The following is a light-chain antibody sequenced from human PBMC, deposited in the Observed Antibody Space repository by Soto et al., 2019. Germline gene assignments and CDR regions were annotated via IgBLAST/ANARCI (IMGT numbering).Light chain of an antibody. J-gene: IGKJ1*01. CDR3: QQYDHLPLT. CDR1: QGISNY. CDR2: DAS. Sequence: DIQMIQSPSSLSASVGDRVTITCQASQGISNYLNWYQQKPGKAPKLLIYDASNLERGVPSRFSGRGSGTDFTFTISSLQPEDFATYYCQQYDHLPLTFGRGTKVEIK. V-gene: IGKV1-33*01.